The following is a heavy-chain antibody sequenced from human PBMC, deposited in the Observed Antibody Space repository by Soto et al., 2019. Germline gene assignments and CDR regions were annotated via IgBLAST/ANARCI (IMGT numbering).Heavy chain of an antibody. D-gene: IGHD6-19*01. Sequence: SETLSLTCTVSGGSISSGGYYWSWIRQHPGKGLEWIGYIYYSGSTYYNPSLKSRVTISVDTSKNSLSLQMNSLRAEDTAVYYCARGGFLAVAALDYWGQGTLVTVSS. J-gene: IGHJ4*02. V-gene: IGHV4-31*03. CDR2: IYYSGST. CDR1: GGSISSGGYY. CDR3: ARGGFLAVAALDY.